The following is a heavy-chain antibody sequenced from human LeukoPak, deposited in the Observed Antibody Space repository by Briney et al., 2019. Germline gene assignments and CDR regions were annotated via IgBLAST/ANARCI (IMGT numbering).Heavy chain of an antibody. CDR3: ASRRRAAAGTERWDDY. CDR2: IYHSGST. V-gene: IGHV4-30-2*01. CDR1: GGSISSGGYY. Sequence: SQTLSLTCTVSGGSISSGGYYWSWIRQPPGKGLEWIGYIYHSGSTYYNPSLKSRVTISVDRSKNQFSLKLSSVTAADTAVYYCASRRRAAAGTERWDDYWGQGTLVTVSS. D-gene: IGHD6-13*01. J-gene: IGHJ4*02.